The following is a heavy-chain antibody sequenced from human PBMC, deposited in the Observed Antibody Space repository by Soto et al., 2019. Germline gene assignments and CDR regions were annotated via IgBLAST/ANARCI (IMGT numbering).Heavy chain of an antibody. CDR2: INPNSGGT. V-gene: IGHV1-2*04. Sequence: QVQLVQSGAEVKKPGASVKVSCKASGYTFTGYYMHWVRQAPGQGLEWMGWINPNSGGTNYAQKFQGWVTMTRDTSISAAYMELSRLRSDDTAVYYCARVKGPQWKDAFDIWGQGTMVTVSS. D-gene: IGHD6-19*01. CDR3: ARVKGPQWKDAFDI. J-gene: IGHJ3*02. CDR1: GYTFTGYY.